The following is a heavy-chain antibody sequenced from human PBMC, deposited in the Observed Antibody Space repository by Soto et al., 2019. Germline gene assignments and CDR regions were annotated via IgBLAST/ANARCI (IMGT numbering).Heavy chain of an antibody. CDR1: GFTFSNAW. Sequence: GGSLRLSCAASGFTFSNAWMNWVRQAPGKGLEWVGRIKSKTDGGTTDYAAPVKGRFTISRDDSKNTLYLQMNSLKTEDTAVYYCTTKSVPELPYYYCGMDVWAQGTTVPVSS. CDR3: TTKSVPELPYYYCGMDV. V-gene: IGHV3-15*07. CDR2: IKSKTDGGTT. D-gene: IGHD1-7*01. J-gene: IGHJ6*02.